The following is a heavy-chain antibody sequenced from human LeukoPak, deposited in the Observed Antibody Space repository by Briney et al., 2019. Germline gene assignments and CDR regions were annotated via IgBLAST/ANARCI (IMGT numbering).Heavy chain of an antibody. CDR2: ISSSSSYI. J-gene: IGHJ4*02. D-gene: IGHD6-19*01. Sequence: GGSLRLSCAASGFTFSSYSMNWVRQAPGKGLEWVSSISSSSSYIYYADSVKGRFTISRDNAKNSPYLQMNSLRAEDTAVYYCARDGSSSGWYYFDYWGKGTLVTVSS. CDR1: GFTFSSYS. V-gene: IGHV3-21*01. CDR3: ARDGSSSGWYYFDY.